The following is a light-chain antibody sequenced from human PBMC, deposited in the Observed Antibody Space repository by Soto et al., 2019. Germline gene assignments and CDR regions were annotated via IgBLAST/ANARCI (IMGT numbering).Light chain of an antibody. Sequence: DIKMKKSPATLSGSVGDRVTIPCRASQTISSWLAWYQQKPGKAPKLLIYKASTLKSGVPSRFSGSGSGTEFTLTISSLQPDDFATYYCQQYNSYSGTFGQGTKV. J-gene: IGKJ1*01. CDR2: KAS. CDR3: QQYNSYSGT. V-gene: IGKV1-5*03. CDR1: QTISSW.